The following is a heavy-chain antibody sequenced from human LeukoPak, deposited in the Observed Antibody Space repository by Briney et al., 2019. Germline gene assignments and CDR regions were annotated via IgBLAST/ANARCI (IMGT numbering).Heavy chain of an antibody. V-gene: IGHV1-2*06. CDR1: VYTFTGYY. J-gene: IGHJ3*02. D-gene: IGHD3-10*01. CDR3: ARVGRALGAFDI. CDR2: INPNSGGT. Sequence: ASVKVSCKASVYTFTGYYMHWVRQAPGQGLEWMGRINPNSGGTNYAQKFQGRVTMTRDTSISTAYMELSRLRSDDTAVYYCARVGRALGAFDIWGQGTMVTVSS.